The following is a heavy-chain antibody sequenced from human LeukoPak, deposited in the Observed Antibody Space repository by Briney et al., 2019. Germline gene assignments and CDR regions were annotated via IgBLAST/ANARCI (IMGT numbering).Heavy chain of an antibody. CDR2: IKQDGSEK. CDR3: ARDTGSYYEDGWFDP. CDR1: GFTFSSYW. V-gene: IGHV3-7*01. J-gene: IGHJ5*02. D-gene: IGHD1-26*01. Sequence: GGSLRLSCAASGFTFSSYWMGWVRQAPGKGLEWVANIKQDGSEKYYVDSVKGRFTISRDNAKNSLYLQMNSLRAEDTAVYYCARDTGSYYEDGWFDPWGQGTLVTVSS.